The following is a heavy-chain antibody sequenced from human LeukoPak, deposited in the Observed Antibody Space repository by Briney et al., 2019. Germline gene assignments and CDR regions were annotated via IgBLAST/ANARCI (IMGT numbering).Heavy chain of an antibody. J-gene: IGHJ4*02. CDR3: AREMYDSAGYRVSYFDC. CDR2: INHSGST. Sequence: SETLSLTCAVYGGSFSGYYWSWIRQPPGKGLEWIGEINHSGSTNYNPSLKSRVTGSVDTSKNQFSLRLSSVTAADTAVYYCAREMYDSAGYRVSYFDCWGQGILVTVSS. D-gene: IGHD3-22*01. V-gene: IGHV4-34*01. CDR1: GGSFSGYY.